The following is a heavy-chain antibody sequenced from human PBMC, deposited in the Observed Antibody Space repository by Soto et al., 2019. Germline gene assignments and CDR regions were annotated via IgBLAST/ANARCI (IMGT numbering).Heavy chain of an antibody. CDR1: GGTFRTYA. J-gene: IGHJ6*02. Sequence: QVQLLQSGAEVKKPGSSVRVSCEASGGTFRTYAISWVRQAPGQGLEWMGEIIPIFGTVNYAKKCQGRVTITEDESTTTVYIDLTSLRSEDSAVYYWAKGAVAGTPTSYYYYGMDAWGQGTTVTVSS. V-gene: IGHV1-69*12. CDR2: IIPIFGTV. D-gene: IGHD6-19*01. CDR3: AKGAVAGTPTSYYYYGMDA.